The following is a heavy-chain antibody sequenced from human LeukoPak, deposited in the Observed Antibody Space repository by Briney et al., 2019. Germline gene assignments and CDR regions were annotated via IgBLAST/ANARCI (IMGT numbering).Heavy chain of an antibody. CDR2: INHSGST. Sequence: PSETLSLTCAVYGGSFSGYYWSWIRQPPGKGLEWIGEINHSGSTNYNPSLKSRVTISVDTSKNQFSLKLSSVTAADTAVYYCARDATDSSGSTLYYYYYMDVWGKGTTVTISS. CDR3: ARDATDSSGSTLYYYYYMDV. J-gene: IGHJ6*03. CDR1: GGSFSGYY. D-gene: IGHD6-19*01. V-gene: IGHV4-34*01.